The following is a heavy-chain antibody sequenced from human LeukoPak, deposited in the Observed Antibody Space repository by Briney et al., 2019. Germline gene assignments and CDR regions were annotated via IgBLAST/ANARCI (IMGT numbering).Heavy chain of an antibody. Sequence: VASLKVSCKASGYTFTAYNMHWVRQAPGQGLEWMGWINPNSGGTNYAQKFQGRVTMTRDTSIPTAYLELTRVRSDDTAVYYCASHPEVLELPLHYYYYGMDVWGQGTTVTVSS. J-gene: IGHJ6*02. CDR2: INPNSGGT. CDR1: GYTFTAYN. CDR3: ASHPEVLELPLHYYYYGMDV. V-gene: IGHV1-2*02. D-gene: IGHD1-7*01.